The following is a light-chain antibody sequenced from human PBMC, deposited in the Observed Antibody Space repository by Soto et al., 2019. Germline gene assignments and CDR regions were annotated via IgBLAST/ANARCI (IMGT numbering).Light chain of an antibody. CDR2: DAS. CDR3: QQYNSYP. CDR1: QSISSW. J-gene: IGKJ1*01. V-gene: IGKV1-5*01. Sequence: DIQMTQSPSTLSASVGDRVTITCRASQSISSWLAWYQQKPGKAPKLLIYDASSLESGVPSRFSGSGSGTEFTLTISSLQPDDFATHYCQQYNSYPFGQGTKVEIK.